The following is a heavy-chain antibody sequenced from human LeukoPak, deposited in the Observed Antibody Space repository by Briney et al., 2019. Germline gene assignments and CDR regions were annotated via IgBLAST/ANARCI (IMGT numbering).Heavy chain of an antibody. Sequence: ASETLSLTCLVSGASISSGGSSWRWIRQPPGKRLQWIGYISGSGDTYYNPALRSRLSTSLDTSKNQFSLNVSSVTVADTAVYYCARGPTATDVFDVWGQGTTVTVSS. CDR2: ISGSGDT. CDR3: ARGPTATDVFDV. V-gene: IGHV4-30-4*07. J-gene: IGHJ3*01. D-gene: IGHD4-17*01. CDR1: GASISSGGSS.